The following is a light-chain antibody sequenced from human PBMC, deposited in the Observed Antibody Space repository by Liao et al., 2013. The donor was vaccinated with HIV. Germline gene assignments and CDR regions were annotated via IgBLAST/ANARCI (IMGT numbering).Light chain of an antibody. Sequence: SYELTQPPSVSVAPGKTARITCGGNNIGSKSVHWYQQKPGQAPLVVIYYDTDRPSGIPERFSGSNSGNTATLTISGTQAMDEADYYCQAWDSSTVVFGGGTKLTVL. CDR3: QAWDSSTVV. J-gene: IGLJ2*01. V-gene: IGLV3-21*01. CDR1: NIGSKS. CDR2: YDT.